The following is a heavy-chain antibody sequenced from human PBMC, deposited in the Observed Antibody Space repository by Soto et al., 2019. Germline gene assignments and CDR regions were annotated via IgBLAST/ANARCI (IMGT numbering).Heavy chain of an antibody. J-gene: IGHJ5*02. CDR3: ARLPFPWGWFDP. V-gene: IGHV3-11*01. D-gene: IGHD3-16*01. CDR1: GIVFSDY. Sequence: QVQLVESGGGLVKPGGSLRLSCAASGIVFSDYMSWVGEAPGKGLEWLSYISGSGRTIYSADSVKGRFTISRDNATTSLYLQMNNVRTEDTAVYYCARLPFPWGWFDPWGQGTLVTVSS. CDR2: ISGSGRTI.